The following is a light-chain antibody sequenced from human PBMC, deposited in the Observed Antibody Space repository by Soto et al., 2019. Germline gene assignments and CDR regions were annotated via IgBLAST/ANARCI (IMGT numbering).Light chain of an antibody. CDR3: CSLAAGTTWV. V-gene: IGLV2-23*01. J-gene: IGLJ3*02. CDR2: EDS. CDR1: SSDAGSYNR. Sequence: QSALTQPASVSGSPGQSITISCTGTSSDAGSYNRVTWYQQYPGEAPKLIIYEDSERPSGVPNRFSGSKSGNTASLTISGLQTEDEADYYCCSLAAGTTWVFGGGTKVTVL.